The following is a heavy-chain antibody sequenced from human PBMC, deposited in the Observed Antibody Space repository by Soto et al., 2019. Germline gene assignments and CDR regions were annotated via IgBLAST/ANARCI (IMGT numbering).Heavy chain of an antibody. Sequence: SEILSLTCTVSGDSISSSTYYWGWIRQPPGKGLEWIGNIYYSGTTYHNPSLKSRATIPVDTSKNQFSLKLSSVTAADTAVYYCARGRGITATGTSWFDPWGQGALVTVS. CDR2: IYYSGTT. J-gene: IGHJ5*02. CDR3: ARGRGITATGTSWFDP. V-gene: IGHV4-39*01. D-gene: IGHD6-13*01. CDR1: GDSISSSTYY.